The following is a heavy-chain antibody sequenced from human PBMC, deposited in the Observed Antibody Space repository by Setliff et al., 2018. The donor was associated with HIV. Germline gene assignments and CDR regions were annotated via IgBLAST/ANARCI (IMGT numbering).Heavy chain of an antibody. D-gene: IGHD1-26*01. CDR2: INPNTGKT. CDR3: ARGFFSGTYHYFDF. CDR1: GYNFKEHY. J-gene: IGHJ4*01. Sequence: GPSVKVSCKTSGYNFKEHYIHWVRQAPGQGLEWMGQINPNTGKTKFTQKFQDRVTVTRDTSINTVYMDLVRLRYDDTAIYYCARGFFSGTYHYFDFWGQGSLVTVSS. V-gene: IGHV1-2*06.